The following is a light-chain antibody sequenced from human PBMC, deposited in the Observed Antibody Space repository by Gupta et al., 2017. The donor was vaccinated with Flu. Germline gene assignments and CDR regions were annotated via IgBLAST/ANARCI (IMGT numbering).Light chain of an antibody. V-gene: IGKV1-6*01. CDR2: NVS. CDR1: QDIRNT. J-gene: IGKJ4*01. Sequence: AIQMTQSPSSLSASVGDRVTITCRASQDIRNTLGWYQQKPGKAPKLLMYNVSTLQSGVPSRCSGSGSGTDFTLTISSLQPEDLATYFCLHDYNYPLTFGGGTKVEIE. CDR3: LHDYNYPLT.